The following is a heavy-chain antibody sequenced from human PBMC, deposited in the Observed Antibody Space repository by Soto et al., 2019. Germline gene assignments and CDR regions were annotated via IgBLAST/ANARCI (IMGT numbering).Heavy chain of an antibody. CDR2: ISSSSSTI. Sequence: GGSLRLSCAASGFTFSSYSMNWVRQAPGKGLEWVSYISSSSSTIYYADSVKGRFTISRDNAKNSLYLQMNSLRAEDTAVYYCARDVSSSSLWFDPWGQGTLVTVSS. D-gene: IGHD6-6*01. V-gene: IGHV3-48*01. J-gene: IGHJ5*02. CDR1: GFTFSSYS. CDR3: ARDVSSSSLWFDP.